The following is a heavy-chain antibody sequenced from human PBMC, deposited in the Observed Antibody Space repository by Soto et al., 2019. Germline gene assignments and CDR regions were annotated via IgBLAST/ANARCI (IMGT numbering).Heavy chain of an antibody. CDR1: GGSIISSSYY. V-gene: IGHV4-39*01. CDR3: ARGTYYYDSSAYYAY. Sequence: SETQSLTCPVSGGSIISSSYYWGWIRQPPGKGLEWIGSIYYSGSTYYNPSLKSRVTISVDTSKNQFSLKLSSVTAEDTAVYSCARGTYYYDSSAYYAYWGQGTLVTVSS. CDR2: IYYSGST. J-gene: IGHJ4*01. D-gene: IGHD3-22*01.